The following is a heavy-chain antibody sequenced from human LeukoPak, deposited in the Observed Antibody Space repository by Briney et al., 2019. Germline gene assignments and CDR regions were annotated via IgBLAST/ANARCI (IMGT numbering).Heavy chain of an antibody. D-gene: IGHD3-10*01. CDR1: GGSISSRDHY. J-gene: IGHJ3*02. Sequence: SETLSLTRTVSGGSISSRDHYWSWIRQHPGKGLEWIGYIFYSGNTHYNPSLKSRVTISVDTSKNQFSLKLSSVTAADTAVYYCARMRSMVRGVMDAFDIWGQGTMVTVSS. CDR3: ARMRSMVRGVMDAFDI. V-gene: IGHV4-31*03. CDR2: IFYSGNT.